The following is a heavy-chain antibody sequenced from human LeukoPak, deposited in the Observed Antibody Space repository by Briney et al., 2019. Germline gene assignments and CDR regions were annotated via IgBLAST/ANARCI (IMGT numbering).Heavy chain of an antibody. D-gene: IGHD6-13*01. CDR1: GGTFSSYA. Sequence: ASVKVSCKASGGTFSSYAISWVRQAPGQGLEWMGRIIPILGIANYAQKFQGRVTITADKSTSTAYTELSSLRSEDTAVYYCAREPSIAAAGLDYWGQGTLVTVSS. J-gene: IGHJ4*02. V-gene: IGHV1-69*04. CDR3: AREPSIAAAGLDY. CDR2: IIPILGIA.